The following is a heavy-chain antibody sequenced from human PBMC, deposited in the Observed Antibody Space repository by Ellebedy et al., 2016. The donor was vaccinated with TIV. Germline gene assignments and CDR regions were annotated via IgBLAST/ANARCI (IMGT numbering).Heavy chain of an antibody. D-gene: IGHD4-11*01. V-gene: IGHV3-74*01. CDR1: GFTFSSYW. Sequence: GGSLRLSCAASGFTFSSYWMHWVRQAPGKGLVWVSRIHSDGSSTSYADSVKGRFTISRDNAKNTLYLQMNSLRADDTAVYYCARWGLPGAFDIWGQGTVVTVSS. J-gene: IGHJ3*02. CDR2: IHSDGSST. CDR3: ARWGLPGAFDI.